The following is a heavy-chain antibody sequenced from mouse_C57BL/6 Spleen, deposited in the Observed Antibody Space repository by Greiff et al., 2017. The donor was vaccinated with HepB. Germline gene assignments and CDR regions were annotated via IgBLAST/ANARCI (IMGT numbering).Heavy chain of an antibody. CDR1: GFNIKDYY. Sequence: VQLQQSGAELVRPGASVKLSCTASGFNIKDYYMHWVKQRHEQGLEWIGRIDPEDGDTEYAPKFKGKATMTADPSSNTAYLQLSSLTSEDTAVYYCATGTLNTTVEAGGFAYWGQGTLVTVSA. J-gene: IGHJ3*01. V-gene: IGHV14-1*01. CDR2: IDPEDGDT. D-gene: IGHD1-1*01. CDR3: ATGTLNTTVEAGGFAY.